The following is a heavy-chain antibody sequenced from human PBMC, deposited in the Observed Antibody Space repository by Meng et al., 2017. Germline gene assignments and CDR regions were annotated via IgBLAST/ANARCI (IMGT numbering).Heavy chain of an antibody. CDR3: VLWFGELYFDH. D-gene: IGHD3-10*01. J-gene: IGHJ4*02. V-gene: IGHV1-18*01. Sequence: QGSLVHAGAEAKEPGALVKGSCQASGYTFTSYGISWVRQAPGQGLEWMGWISAYNGNTNYAQKLQGRVTMTTDTSTSTAYMELRSLRSDDTAVYYCVLWFGELYFDHWGQGTLVTVSS. CDR2: ISAYNGNT. CDR1: GYTFTSYG.